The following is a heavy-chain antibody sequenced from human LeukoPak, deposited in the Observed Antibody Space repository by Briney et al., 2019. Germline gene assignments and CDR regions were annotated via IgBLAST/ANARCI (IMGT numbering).Heavy chain of an antibody. Sequence: PSETLSLTCTVSGGSISSSSYYWGWIRQPPGKGLEWIGSIYYSGSTYYNLSLKSRVTISVDTSKNQFSLKLSSVTAADTAVYYCARISAVAGLDYWGQGTLVTVSS. CDR2: IYYSGST. CDR3: ARISAVAGLDY. CDR1: GGSISSSSYY. D-gene: IGHD6-19*01. V-gene: IGHV4-39*01. J-gene: IGHJ4*02.